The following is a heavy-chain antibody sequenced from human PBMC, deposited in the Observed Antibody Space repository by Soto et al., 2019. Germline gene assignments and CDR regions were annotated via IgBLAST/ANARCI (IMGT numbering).Heavy chain of an antibody. CDR2: ISYDGSNK. Sequence: PGGSLRLSCAASGFTFSIYGMHWVRQAPGKGLEWVAVISYDGSNKYYADSVKGRFTISRDNSKNTLYLQMNSLRAEDTAVYYCAKDLYYYGSGSYYIWDFDYWGQGTLVTVSS. V-gene: IGHV3-30*18. J-gene: IGHJ4*02. CDR3: AKDLYYYGSGSYYIWDFDY. D-gene: IGHD3-10*01. CDR1: GFTFSIYG.